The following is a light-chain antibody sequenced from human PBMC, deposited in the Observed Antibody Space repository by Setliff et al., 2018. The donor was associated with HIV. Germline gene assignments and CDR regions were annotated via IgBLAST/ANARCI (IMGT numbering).Light chain of an antibody. CDR3: YSYTITSTLV. J-gene: IGLJ1*01. CDR1: SSDVGASNS. V-gene: IGLV2-14*01. CDR2: EVN. Sequence: QSALAQPASVSGSPGQSITISCPGTSSDVGASNSVSWYQQHPGKAPKLMIYEVNNRPSGVSNRFSGSKSGNTASLTISGLQADDEADYYCYSYTITSTLVFGTGTKVTVL.